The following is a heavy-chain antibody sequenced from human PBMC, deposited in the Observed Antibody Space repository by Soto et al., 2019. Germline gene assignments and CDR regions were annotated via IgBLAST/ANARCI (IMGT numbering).Heavy chain of an antibody. V-gene: IGHV4-59*08. D-gene: IGHD3-9*01. CDR1: GGSISTYY. CDR3: ARVQSSYYDRAFDQ. J-gene: IGHJ4*02. Sequence: QVQLQESGPGLVKPSETLSLTCTVSGGSISTYYWSWLRQPPGKGLEWIGYIYYSGNTDYNPSLESRLTISIDTSTHQFSLRLSSVTAADTAVYYCARVQSSYYDRAFDQWGQGTLVTVSS. CDR2: IYYSGNT.